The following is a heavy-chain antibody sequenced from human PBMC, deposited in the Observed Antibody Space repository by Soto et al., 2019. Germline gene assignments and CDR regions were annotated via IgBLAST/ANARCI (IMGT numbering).Heavy chain of an antibody. CDR2: ISYDGKDH. D-gene: IGHD3-16*01. J-gene: IGHJ4*02. Sequence: QVQLVESGGGVVQPGRSLRLSCAATGFTFDNYAMHWVRQAPGKGLEWLAVISYDGKDHFCADSVKGRFSISRDNSENTVFLQMYNVRPEDTATYYCATIWELFDYWGQGTLVTVSS. V-gene: IGHV3-30*03. CDR1: GFTFDNYA. CDR3: ATIWELFDY.